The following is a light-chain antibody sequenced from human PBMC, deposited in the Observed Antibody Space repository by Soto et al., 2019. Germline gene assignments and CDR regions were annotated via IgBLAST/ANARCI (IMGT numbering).Light chain of an antibody. CDR3: SSYTSSSPYV. CDR1: SSDVGRYHY. Sequence: QSALTQPASVSGSPGQSITISCTGTSSDVGRYHYVSWYQQHPGKAPKVMIYDVSNRPSGVSDRFSGSKSGNTASLTISGLQAEDEADYYCSSYTSSSPYVFGTGTKVTVL. CDR2: DVS. J-gene: IGLJ1*01. V-gene: IGLV2-14*03.